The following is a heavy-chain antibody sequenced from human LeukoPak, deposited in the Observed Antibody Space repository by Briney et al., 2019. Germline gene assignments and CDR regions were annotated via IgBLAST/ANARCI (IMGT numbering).Heavy chain of an antibody. CDR3: ARLRELPPGKGIDY. J-gene: IGHJ4*02. V-gene: IGHV4-39*01. CDR1: GGSISSSSYY. Sequence: PSETLSLTCTVSGGSISSSSYYWGWIRQPPGKGLEWIGSIYYSGSTYYNPSLKSRVTISVDTSRNQFSLKLSSVTATDTAVYYCARLRELPPGKGIDYWGQGTLVTVSS. CDR2: IYYSGST. D-gene: IGHD1-26*01.